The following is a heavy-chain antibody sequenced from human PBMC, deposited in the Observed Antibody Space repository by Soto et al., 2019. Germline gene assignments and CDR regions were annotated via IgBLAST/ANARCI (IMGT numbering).Heavy chain of an antibody. CDR2: ISGSGGDST. Sequence: LGGSLRLSCAASGFTFTNYAMNWVRQAPGKGLEWVSAISGSGGDSTYYADSVKGQFTISRDNSKNTLYLQMNSLRAEDTAVYYCAKASSNSRPFYFDYWGQGTLVTVSS. V-gene: IGHV3-23*01. D-gene: IGHD6-13*01. CDR1: GFTFTNYA. J-gene: IGHJ4*02. CDR3: AKASSNSRPFYFDY.